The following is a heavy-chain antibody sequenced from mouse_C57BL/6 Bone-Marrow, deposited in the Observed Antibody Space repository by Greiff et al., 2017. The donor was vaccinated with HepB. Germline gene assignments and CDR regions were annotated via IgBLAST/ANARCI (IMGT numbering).Heavy chain of an antibody. V-gene: IGHV1-15*01. J-gene: IGHJ3*01. D-gene: IGHD2-4*01. CDR2: IDPETGGT. Sequence: QVHVKQSGAELVRPGASVTLSCKAAGYTFTDYEMHWVKQTPVHGLEWIGAIDPETGGTAYNQKFKGKAILTADKSSSTAYMELRSLTSEDSAVYYCTPCSDYVWFAYWGQGTLVTVSA. CDR1: GYTFTDYE. CDR3: TPCSDYVWFAY.